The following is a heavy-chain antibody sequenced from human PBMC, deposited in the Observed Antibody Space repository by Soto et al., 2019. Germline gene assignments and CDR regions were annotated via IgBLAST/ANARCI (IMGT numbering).Heavy chain of an antibody. J-gene: IGHJ4*02. D-gene: IGHD6-25*01. Sequence: QVQLVESGGGVVQSGTSLTLSCAASGFTFRGHGMHWVRQAPGKGLEWVALIAYDGSRQYYGDSVRGRFTISRDNSKNTLDLQMNTLRGEDTAVYYCAXXXXXXXDXSGYLVYWGQGIPVIVSS. CDR1: GFTFRGHG. V-gene: IGHV3-33*03. CDR3: AXXXXXXXDXSGYLVY. CDR2: IAYDGSRQ.